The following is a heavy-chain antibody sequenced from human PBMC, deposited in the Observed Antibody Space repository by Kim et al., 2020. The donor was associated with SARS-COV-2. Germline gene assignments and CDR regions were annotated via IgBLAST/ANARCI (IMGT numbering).Heavy chain of an antibody. CDR1: GYSFTSYW. V-gene: IGHV5-51*01. CDR2: IYPGDSDT. CDR3: ARLKYSSSSTIYYYYYGMDV. Sequence: GESLKISCKGSGYSFTSYWIGWVRQMPGKGLEWMGIIYPGDSDTRYSPSFQGQVTFSADKSISTAYLQWSSLKASDTAMYYCARLKYSSSSTIYYYYYGMDVWGQGTTVTVSS. D-gene: IGHD6-6*01. J-gene: IGHJ6*02.